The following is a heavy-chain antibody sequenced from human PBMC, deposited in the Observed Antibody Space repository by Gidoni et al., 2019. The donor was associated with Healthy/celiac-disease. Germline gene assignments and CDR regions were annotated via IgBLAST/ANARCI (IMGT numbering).Heavy chain of an antibody. Sequence: QVQLVESGGGVVQPGRSLRLSCAASGFTFSSYGMHWVRQAPGKGLEWVAVISYDGSNKYYADSVKGRFTISRDNSKNTLYLQMNSLRAEDTAVYYCAKGKGGIAAAIGSYYMDVWGKGTTVTVSS. J-gene: IGHJ6*03. CDR3: AKGKGGIAAAIGSYYMDV. V-gene: IGHV3-30*18. CDR1: GFTFSSYG. D-gene: IGHD6-13*01. CDR2: ISYDGSNK.